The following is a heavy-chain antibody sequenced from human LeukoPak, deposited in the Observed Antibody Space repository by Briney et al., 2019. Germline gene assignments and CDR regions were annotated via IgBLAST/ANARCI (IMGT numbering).Heavy chain of an antibody. CDR1: GFTVSSNY. D-gene: IGHD3-10*01. V-gene: IGHV3-53*01. CDR2: IYSGGST. CDR3: ARERFGEFPFDY. J-gene: IGHJ4*02. Sequence: GGSLRLTCAASGFTVSSNYMSWVRQAPGKGLEWVSVIYSGGSTYYADSVKGRFTISRDNSKITLYLQMNSLRAEDTAVYYCARERFGEFPFDYWGQGTLVTVSS.